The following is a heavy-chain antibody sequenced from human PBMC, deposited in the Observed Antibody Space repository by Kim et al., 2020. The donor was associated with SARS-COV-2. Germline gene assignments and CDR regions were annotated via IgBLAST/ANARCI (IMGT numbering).Heavy chain of an antibody. CDR3: ARMGDYYDSSGYYNVPVDY. D-gene: IGHD3-22*01. CDR1: GYTFTGYS. CDR2: IIPNSGGT. Sequence: ASVKVSCKASGYTFTGYSMHWVRQAPGQGLEWMGWIIPNSGGTNYAQKFQGRVTMTRDTSISTAYMELSRLRSDDTGVYYCARMGDYYDSSGYYNVPVDYWGQGTLVTVSS. V-gene: IGHV1-2*02. J-gene: IGHJ4*02.